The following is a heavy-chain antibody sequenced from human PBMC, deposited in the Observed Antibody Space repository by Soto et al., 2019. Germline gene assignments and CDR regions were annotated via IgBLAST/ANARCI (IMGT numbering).Heavy chain of an antibody. Sequence: VQLVESGGDLVQPGGSLRLSCAASGFPFSRYWMHWVRKDPVKGLVWVSRIKSDGSDIRYADAVKGRFTISRDNGKNTLYLQMNSLRVEDTAVYYCAESSTERGLGYWGQGTLVTVSS. V-gene: IGHV3-74*01. CDR3: AESSTERGLGY. CDR1: GFPFSRYW. J-gene: IGHJ4*02. CDR2: IKSDGSDI. D-gene: IGHD2-8*02.